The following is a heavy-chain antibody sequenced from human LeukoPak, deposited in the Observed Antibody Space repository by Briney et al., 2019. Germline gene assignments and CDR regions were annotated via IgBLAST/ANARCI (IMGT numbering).Heavy chain of an antibody. CDR1: GGSISSSSYY. J-gene: IGHJ1*01. Sequence: SETLSLTCTVSGGSISSSSYYWGWIRQPPGKGLEWIGSIYYSGSTYCNPSLKSRVTISVDTSKNQFSLKLSSVTAADTAVYYCAKLGFRDGYSWKYFQHWGQGTLVTVSS. V-gene: IGHV4-39*01. D-gene: IGHD5-24*01. CDR3: AKLGFRDGYSWKYFQH. CDR2: IYYSGST.